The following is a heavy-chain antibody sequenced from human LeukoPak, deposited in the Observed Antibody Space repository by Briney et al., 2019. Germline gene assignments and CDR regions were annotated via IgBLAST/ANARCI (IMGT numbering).Heavy chain of an antibody. D-gene: IGHD5-18*01. CDR3: AKAYSYGYLWSNWFDP. CDR2: ISGRGGST. Sequence: GGSLRLSCAASGFTFSSYAMSWVRQAPGKGLEWVSAISGRGGSTLYADSVKGRFTISRDNSKNTLYLQMNSLRAEDTAVYYCAKAYSYGYLWSNWFDPWGQGTLVTVSS. J-gene: IGHJ5*02. CDR1: GFTFSSYA. V-gene: IGHV3-23*01.